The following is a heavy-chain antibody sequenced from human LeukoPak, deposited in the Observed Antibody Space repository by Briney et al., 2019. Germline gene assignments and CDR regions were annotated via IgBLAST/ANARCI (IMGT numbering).Heavy chain of an antibody. CDR2: IYNSGGT. D-gene: IGHD2-15*01. CDR3: ARASFWFDYSGYYFDA. CDR1: GFTISSNY. V-gene: IGHV3-66*01. J-gene: IGHJ4*02. Sequence: GGSLRLSCAPSGFTISSNYVSWVPQAPGKGLEWVSVIYNSGGTYYADSVKGRFTISRDNSKNTVSLQMNSLRAEDTAVYYCARASFWFDYSGYYFDAGGEATLVTVSS.